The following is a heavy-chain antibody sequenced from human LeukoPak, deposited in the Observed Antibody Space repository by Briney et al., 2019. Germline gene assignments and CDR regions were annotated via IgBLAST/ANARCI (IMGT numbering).Heavy chain of an antibody. Sequence: PGGSLRLSCTASGFTVSGNYMNWVRQAPGKGLEWVSIIYSDGTTYYADSVKGRFTISRDNAKNSPYLQMNSLRAEDTAVYYCARVFWRYSSGRIGWFDPWGQGTLVTVSS. V-gene: IGHV3-53*01. D-gene: IGHD6-19*01. CDR2: IYSDGTT. CDR1: GFTVSGNY. J-gene: IGHJ5*02. CDR3: ARVFWRYSSGRIGWFDP.